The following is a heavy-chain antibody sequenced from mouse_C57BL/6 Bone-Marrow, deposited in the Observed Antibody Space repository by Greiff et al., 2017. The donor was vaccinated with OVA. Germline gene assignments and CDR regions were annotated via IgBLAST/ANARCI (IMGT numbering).Heavy chain of an antibody. V-gene: IGHV1-64*01. CDR1: GYTFTSYW. CDR2: IHPNSGST. D-gene: IGHD1-1*01. CDR3: ARNYYGSSYGWYFDV. J-gene: IGHJ1*03. Sequence: QVQLKQPGAELVKPEASVKLSCKASGYTFTSYWMHWVKQRPGQGLEWIGMIHPNSGSTNYNEKFKSKATLTVDKSSSTAYMQLSSLTSEDSAVYYCARNYYGSSYGWYFDVWGTGTTVTVSS.